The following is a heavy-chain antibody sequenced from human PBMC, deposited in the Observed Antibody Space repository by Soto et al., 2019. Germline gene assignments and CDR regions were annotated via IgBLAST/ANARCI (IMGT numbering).Heavy chain of an antibody. CDR1: GGTFISYA. J-gene: IGHJ6*02. CDR2: IIPIFGTP. V-gene: IGHV1-69*06. CDR3: ARSQITFGGVIANYGMDV. D-gene: IGHD3-16*02. Sequence: QVQLVQSGAEVEKPGSSVKVSCTASGGTFISYAFSWVRQAPGQGLEWMGGIIPIFGTPNYAQKFQGRVTITADKSTSTAYMDLSSLRSEDAAVYYCARSQITFGGVIANYGMDVWGQGTTVTVSS.